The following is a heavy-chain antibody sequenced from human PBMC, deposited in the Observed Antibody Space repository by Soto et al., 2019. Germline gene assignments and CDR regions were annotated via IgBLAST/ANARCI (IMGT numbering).Heavy chain of an antibody. D-gene: IGHD3-16*01. CDR1: SCSIPSSYW. J-gene: IGHJ4*02. Sequence: SETLPFTCDVASCSIPSSYWWTLVRQPPGTGLEWLGKISHSGTVNYNATLRSRVTISVDKPKNQLSLKLMSVTAADTAVYYCARDYHVFDYWGRGILV. V-gene: IGHV4-4*02. CDR2: ISHSGTV. CDR3: ARDYHVFDY.